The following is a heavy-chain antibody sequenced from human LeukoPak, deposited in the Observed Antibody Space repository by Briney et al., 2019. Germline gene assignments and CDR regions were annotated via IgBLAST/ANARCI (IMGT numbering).Heavy chain of an antibody. J-gene: IGHJ3*02. D-gene: IGHD1-1*01. V-gene: IGHV3-74*03. Sequence: PGGSPRLSCAASGFTFSSFWMHWVRQAPGKGLVWVSRVSDDGSTTTYADSVKGRFTISRDNAKNTLYLQLNSLRPDDTAVYYCVRHNAARAFDIWGQGTMVIVSS. CDR1: GFTFSSFW. CDR2: VSDDGSTT. CDR3: VRHNAARAFDI.